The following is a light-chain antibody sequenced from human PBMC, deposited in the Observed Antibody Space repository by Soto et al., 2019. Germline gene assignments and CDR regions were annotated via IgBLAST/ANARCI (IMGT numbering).Light chain of an antibody. J-gene: IGKJ4*01. V-gene: IGKV3-15*01. CDR1: QSVSSH. CDR3: QQYTNWPLT. Sequence: EMVMTQSPVIVSVSPGERAILSCRASQSVSSHLAWYQQKPGQAPTLLIYGASIRAAGIPVRFSGNASGTDFTLTITSLQSEDFAVYYCQQYTNWPLTFGGGTKVEIK. CDR2: GAS.